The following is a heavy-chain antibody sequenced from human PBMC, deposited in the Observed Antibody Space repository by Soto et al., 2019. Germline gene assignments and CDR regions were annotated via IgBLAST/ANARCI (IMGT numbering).Heavy chain of an antibody. CDR2: FYYSGAT. D-gene: IGHD6-13*01. CDR1: GGSVSSGTYY. CDR3: ARGVIAAAAT. Sequence: PSETLSLTCTVSGGSVSSGTYYWSWIRQPPGKGLEWIGYFYYSGATNYNPSLKSRVTISVDTSKNQFSLKVSSVTAGDTAVYYCARGVIAAAATWGQGILVTVS. J-gene: IGHJ4*02. V-gene: IGHV4-61*01.